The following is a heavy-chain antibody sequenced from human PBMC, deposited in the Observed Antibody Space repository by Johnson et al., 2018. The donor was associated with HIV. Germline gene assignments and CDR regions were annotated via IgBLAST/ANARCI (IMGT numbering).Heavy chain of an antibody. D-gene: IGHD2-15*01. J-gene: IGHJ3*02. V-gene: IGHV3-74*02. CDR2: IKSDGTSP. CDR1: GFTFSTYG. Sequence: VQLVESGGGVVQPGRSLRLPCAASGFTFSTYGMHWVRQAPGKGLVWVPRIKSDGTSPNYADSVKGRFTISRDNAKDTLYLQLNSLTAEDTAVSYCARAGIVFDSWGQGTMVTVSS. CDR3: ARAGIVFDS.